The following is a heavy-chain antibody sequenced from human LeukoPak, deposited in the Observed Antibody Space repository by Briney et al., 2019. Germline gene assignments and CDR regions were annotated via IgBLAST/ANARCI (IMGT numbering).Heavy chain of an antibody. CDR1: GGSISSYY. V-gene: IGHV4-59*08. CDR3: ARVGVGAPEGDYYHYYAMDV. CDR2: IYYSGST. Sequence: SETLSLTCTVSGGSISSYYWSWIRQPPGKGLEWIGYIYYSGSTNYNPSLKSRVTISVDTSKNQFSLKLSSVTAADTAVYYCARVGVGAPEGDYYHYYAMDVWGQGTTVTVSS. D-gene: IGHD3-3*01. J-gene: IGHJ6*02.